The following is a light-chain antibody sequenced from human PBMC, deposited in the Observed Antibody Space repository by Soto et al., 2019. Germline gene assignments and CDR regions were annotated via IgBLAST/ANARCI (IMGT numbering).Light chain of an antibody. V-gene: IGLV1-44*01. J-gene: IGLJ2*01. CDR3: EAWDDSRYGAV. CDR2: SND. Sequence: QSVLTQPPSASGTPGQGVIISCSGSSSNIGTNTVNWYKQLPGTAPKLLIYSNDLRPSGVPDRFSGSKSGTSASLAISGLQSEDEADYYCEAWDDSRYGAVFGGGTKLTVL. CDR1: SSNIGTNT.